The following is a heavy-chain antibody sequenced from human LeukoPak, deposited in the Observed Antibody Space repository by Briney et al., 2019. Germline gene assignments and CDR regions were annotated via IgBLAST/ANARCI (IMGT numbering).Heavy chain of an antibody. CDR1: GFTFSSYG. J-gene: IGHJ4*02. D-gene: IGHD1-26*01. V-gene: IGHV3-30*18. CDR2: ISYDGSNK. CDR3: AKGPELQY. Sequence: GGSLRLSCAASGFTFSSYGMHWVRQAPGKGLEWVAVISYDGSNKYYADSVKGRFTISRDNSKNTPYLQMNSLRAEDTAVYYCAKGPELQYWGQGTLVTVSS.